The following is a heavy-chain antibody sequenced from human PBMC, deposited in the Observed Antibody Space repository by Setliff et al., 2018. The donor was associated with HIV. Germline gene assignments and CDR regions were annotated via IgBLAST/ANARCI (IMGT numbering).Heavy chain of an antibody. CDR3: ARVTVDWGFGNAFDI. CDR2: ISSTSNYI. Sequence: PGGSLRLSCAASGFTFSTYSMNWVRQAPGKGLEWVSSISSTSNYIYCADSVKGRFTISRDNAKNSLYLQMNSMRAEDTAVYYCARVTVDWGFGNAFDIWGQGTMVTVSS. J-gene: IGHJ3*02. V-gene: IGHV3-21*01. D-gene: IGHD7-27*01. CDR1: GFTFSTYS.